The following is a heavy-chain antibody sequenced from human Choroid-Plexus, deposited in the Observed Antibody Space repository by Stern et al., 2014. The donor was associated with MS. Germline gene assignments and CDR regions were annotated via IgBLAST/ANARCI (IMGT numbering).Heavy chain of an antibody. CDR1: GFPFGSCA. V-gene: IGHV3-30*18. D-gene: IGHD2/OR15-2a*01. Sequence: VPLVESGGGVVQPWRPLRLSCVASGFPFGSCARHWVRQAPGKGLEWVAGVSYDGSNKYYADSVKGRFTISRDNSQNTLYMQMSSLRPEDTAVYYCAKDRQYLTYFFDHWGQGSLVTVSS. J-gene: IGHJ5*02. CDR3: AKDRQYLTYFFDH. CDR2: VSYDGSNK.